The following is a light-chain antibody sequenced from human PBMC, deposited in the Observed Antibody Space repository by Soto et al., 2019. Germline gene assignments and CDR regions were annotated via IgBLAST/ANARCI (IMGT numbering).Light chain of an antibody. Sequence: EIVMTQSPATLSVSPGERATLSCRASQSVSANLAWYQQKPGQAPRLLIYGASTRATGIPARFSGSGSGTDFTLTISILEPEDFAVYYCQPYGSALLTFGGGTKVEIK. V-gene: IGKV3-15*01. CDR1: QSVSAN. J-gene: IGKJ4*01. CDR2: GAS. CDR3: QPYGSALLT.